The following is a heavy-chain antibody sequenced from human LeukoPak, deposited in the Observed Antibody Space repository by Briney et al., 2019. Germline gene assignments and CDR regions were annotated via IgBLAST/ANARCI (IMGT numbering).Heavy chain of an antibody. D-gene: IGHD2-2*03. V-gene: IGHV4-30-4*08. Sequence: SETLSLTCTVSGGSIGSGDYYWSWIRQPPGKGLEWIGYIYYSGSTYYNPSLKCRITISVNTSKSQFSLKLSSVTAADTAVYYCARGLFGYCSSTSCYRWFDPWGQGTLVTVSS. CDR3: ARGLFGYCSSTSCYRWFDP. CDR1: GGSIGSGDYY. J-gene: IGHJ5*02. CDR2: IYYSGST.